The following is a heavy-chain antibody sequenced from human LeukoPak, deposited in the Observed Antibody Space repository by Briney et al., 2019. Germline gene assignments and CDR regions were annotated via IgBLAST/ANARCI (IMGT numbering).Heavy chain of an antibody. J-gene: IGHJ4*02. D-gene: IGHD5-24*01. Sequence: SETLSLTCTVSGGSISSYYWSWIRQPPGKGLEWIGYIYYSGSTNYNPSLKSRVTISVDTSKNQFSLKLSSVTAADTAVYYCARGGTDGYNFPTIYYFDYWGQGTLVTVSS. CDR1: GGSISSYY. V-gene: IGHV4-59*01. CDR3: ARGGTDGYNFPTIYYFDY. CDR2: IYYSGST.